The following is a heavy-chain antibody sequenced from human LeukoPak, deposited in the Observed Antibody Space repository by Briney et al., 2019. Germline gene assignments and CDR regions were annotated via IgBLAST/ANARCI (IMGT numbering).Heavy chain of an antibody. CDR2: ITGSSTWT. D-gene: IGHD7-27*01. J-gene: IGHJ2*01. CDR3: ARELVSLGTGYFDL. Sequence: GGSLRLSCEASGFTFGTYGMTWVRQAPGKGLEWVSGITGSSTWTYYADSVRGRFTISRDNSKNTLHLQMNNLTADDTAIYYCARELVSLGTGYFDLWGRGTLVTVSP. V-gene: IGHV3-23*01. CDR1: GFTFGTYG.